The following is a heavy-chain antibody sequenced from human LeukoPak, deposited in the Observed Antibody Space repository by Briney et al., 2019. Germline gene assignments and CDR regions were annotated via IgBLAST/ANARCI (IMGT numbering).Heavy chain of an antibody. CDR1: GGSISSYY. V-gene: IGHV4-4*07. J-gene: IGHJ4*02. CDR2: IYPSGST. CDR3: ARENSGSYRQFDY. Sequence: SETLSLTCTVSGGSISSYYWTWIRQPAGKGLEWIGRIYPSGSTNYNPSLKSRVTMSVATSKNQFSLKLNSVTAADTAAYYCARENSGSYRQFDYWGQGTLVTVSS. D-gene: IGHD1-26*01.